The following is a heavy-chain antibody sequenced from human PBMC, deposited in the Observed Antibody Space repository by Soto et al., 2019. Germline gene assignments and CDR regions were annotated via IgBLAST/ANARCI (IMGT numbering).Heavy chain of an antibody. V-gene: IGHV4-59*01. Sequence: PSETLSLTCTVSGGSISSYYWSWIRQPPGKGLEWIGYIYYSGSTNYNPSLKSRVTISVDTSKNQFSLKLSSVTAADTAVYYCARGGSHDCSGGSCYRPGYYYYYGMDVWGQGTTVTVSS. CDR3: ARGGSHDCSGGSCYRPGYYYYYGMDV. CDR1: GGSISSYY. CDR2: IYYSGST. D-gene: IGHD2-15*01. J-gene: IGHJ6*02.